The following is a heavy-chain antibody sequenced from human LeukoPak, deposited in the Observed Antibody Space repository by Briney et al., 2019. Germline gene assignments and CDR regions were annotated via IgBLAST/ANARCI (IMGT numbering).Heavy chain of an antibody. CDR2: IYSNGDT. CDR3: ARAYYGSGSYYVDY. Sequence: GGSLRLSCAASGYTVSINYMSWVRQAPGKGLDWVSVIYSNGDTDYADSVKGRFTISRDNSKNTVYLQMNSLRAEDTAVYYCARAYYGSGSYYVDYWGQGTLVTVSS. J-gene: IGHJ4*02. CDR1: GYTVSINY. V-gene: IGHV3-66*01. D-gene: IGHD3-10*01.